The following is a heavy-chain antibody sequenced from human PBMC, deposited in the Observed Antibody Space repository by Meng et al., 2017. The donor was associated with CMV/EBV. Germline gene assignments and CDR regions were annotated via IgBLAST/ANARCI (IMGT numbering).Heavy chain of an antibody. CDR1: GGDTSSRNLG. J-gene: IGHJ4*02. CDR2: IYYSGDK. D-gene: IGHD2-8*02. CDR3: ARSARYWSLDY. V-gene: IGHV4-4*01. Sequence: GGDTSSRNLGLGWVRQPPGKALEWIGEIYYSGDKKYSPSLKSRATISTDTTNNRFFLTLTYVDAADTGMYFCARSARYWSLDYWGRGTLVTVSS.